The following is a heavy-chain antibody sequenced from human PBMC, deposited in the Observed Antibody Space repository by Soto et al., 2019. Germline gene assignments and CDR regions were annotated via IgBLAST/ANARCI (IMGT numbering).Heavy chain of an antibody. D-gene: IGHD6-19*01. CDR3: ARDQSQWLAFQH. V-gene: IGHV4-31*03. J-gene: IGHJ1*01. CDR2: IYYSGST. Sequence: SETLSLTCTVSGGSISSGGYYWTWIRQHPGKGLEWIGYIYYSGSTYYNPSLKSRVTISVDTSKNQFSLKLSSVTAADTAVYYCARDQSQWLAFQHWGQGTLVTVSS. CDR1: GGSISSGGYY.